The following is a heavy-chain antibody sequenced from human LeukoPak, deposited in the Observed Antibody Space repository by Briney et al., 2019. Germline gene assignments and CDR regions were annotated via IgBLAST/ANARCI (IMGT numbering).Heavy chain of an antibody. Sequence: ASVKVSCKASGYTFTGYYMHWVRQAPGQGLEWMGWINPNSGGTNYAQKFQGRVTMTRDTSISTAYMELSRLRSDDTAVYYCARARYCSSTSCLGYFQHWGQGTLVTVSS. D-gene: IGHD2-2*01. V-gene: IGHV1-2*02. CDR2: INPNSGGT. CDR1: GYTFTGYY. J-gene: IGHJ1*01. CDR3: ARARYCSSTSCLGYFQH.